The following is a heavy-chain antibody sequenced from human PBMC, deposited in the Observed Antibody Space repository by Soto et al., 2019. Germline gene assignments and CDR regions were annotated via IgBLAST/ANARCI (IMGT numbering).Heavy chain of an antibody. D-gene: IGHD3-16*01. V-gene: IGHV4-34*01. J-gene: IGHJ6*02. CDR2: INHSGST. Sequence: WETLSLTCAFYVVSFSGYYWSCIRDPPGKGLEWIGEINHSGSTNYNPSLKSRVTISVDTSKNQFSLKLSSVTAADTAVYYCATPGGGYVYYGMEVWGQGTTVTVSS. CDR3: ATPGGGYVYYGMEV. CDR1: VVSFSGYY.